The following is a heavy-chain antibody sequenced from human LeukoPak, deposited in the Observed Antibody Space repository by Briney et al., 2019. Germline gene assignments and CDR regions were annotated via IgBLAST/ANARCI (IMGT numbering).Heavy chain of an antibody. CDR1: GFSFSSYW. CDR2: INRDESEK. CDR3: ARDNGGNLEY. Sequence: GGSLTLSCAASGFSFSSYWMAWVRQAPGKGLEWVANINRDESEKYYVASVKGRFTISRDNSKNSVYLQMNSLKVEDTAVYFCARDNGGNLEYWGRGTLVTVSS. J-gene: IGHJ4*02. D-gene: IGHD4-23*01. V-gene: IGHV3-7*04.